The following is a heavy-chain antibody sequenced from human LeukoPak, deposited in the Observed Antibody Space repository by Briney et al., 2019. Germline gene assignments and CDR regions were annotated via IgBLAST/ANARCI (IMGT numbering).Heavy chain of an antibody. CDR1: GGSISSSSYY. Sequence: SETLSLTCTVSGGSISSSSYYWGWIRQPPGKGLEWIGSIYYSGSTYYNPSLKSRVTISVDTSKNQFSLKLSSVTAADTAVYYCARDVIAAPGTSDYWGQGALVTVSS. D-gene: IGHD6-13*01. CDR3: ARDVIAAPGTSDY. J-gene: IGHJ4*02. CDR2: IYYSGST. V-gene: IGHV4-39*07.